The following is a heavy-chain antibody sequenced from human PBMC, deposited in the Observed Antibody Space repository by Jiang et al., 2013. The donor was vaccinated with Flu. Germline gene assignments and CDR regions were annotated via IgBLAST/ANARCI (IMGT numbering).Heavy chain of an antibody. D-gene: IGHD1-26*01. CDR2: IYSIGST. Sequence: VQLLESGGGLVQPGGSLRLSCAASGFNVSNNYMNWVRQALGKGLEWVSIIYSIGSTYYADSVKGRFTISRHTSKNTLYLQMNSLRAEDTAVYYCARGSGSLDYWGQGTLVTVSS. CDR1: GFNVSNNY. CDR3: ARGSGSLDY. V-gene: IGHV3-66*01. J-gene: IGHJ4*02.